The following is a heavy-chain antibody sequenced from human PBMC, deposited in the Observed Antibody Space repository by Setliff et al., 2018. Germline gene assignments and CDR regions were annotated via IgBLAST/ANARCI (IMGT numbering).Heavy chain of an antibody. CDR3: ARAGMAASNRKGVFEF. J-gene: IGHJ4*02. V-gene: IGHV1-46*01. D-gene: IGHD3-10*01. CDR1: GYTFTSYY. CDR2: INIGGGSA. Sequence: GASVKVSCKASGYTFTSYYMYWLRQAPGQGPEWMGTINIGGGSASYAQKFQDRVTMTRDTSTSTVYLEMSSLRSDDTAVYYCARAGMAASNRKGVFEFWGRGTLVTVSS.